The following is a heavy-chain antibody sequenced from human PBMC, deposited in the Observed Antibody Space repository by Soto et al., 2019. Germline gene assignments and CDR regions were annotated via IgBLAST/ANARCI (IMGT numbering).Heavy chain of an antibody. CDR3: ARSPGVVVPAAISHWYFDL. CDR1: GYTFTSYY. J-gene: IGHJ2*01. D-gene: IGHD2-2*02. Sequence: QVQLVQSGAEVKKPGASVKVSCKASGYTFTSYYMHWVRQAPGQGLEWMGIINPSGGSTSYAQKFQGRVTMTRDTSTSTVYMELSSLRSEDTAVYYCARSPGVVVPAAISHWYFDLWGRGTLVTVSS. CDR2: INPSGGST. V-gene: IGHV1-46*01.